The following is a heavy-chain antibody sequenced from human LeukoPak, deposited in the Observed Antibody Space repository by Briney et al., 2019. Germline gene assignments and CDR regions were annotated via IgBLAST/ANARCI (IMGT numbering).Heavy chain of an antibody. V-gene: IGHV1-69*06. Sequence: ASVKVSCKASGYTFTTYAISWVRQAPGQGLEWMGGIIPIFGTANYAQKFQGRVTITADKSTSTAYMELSSLRSEDTAVYYCARDPRWELPFFDYWGQGTLVTVSS. J-gene: IGHJ4*02. CDR2: IIPIFGTA. D-gene: IGHD1-26*01. CDR3: ARDPRWELPFFDY. CDR1: GYTFTTYA.